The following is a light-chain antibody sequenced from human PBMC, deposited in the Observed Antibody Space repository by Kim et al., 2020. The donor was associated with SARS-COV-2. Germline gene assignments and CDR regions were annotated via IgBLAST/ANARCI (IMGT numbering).Light chain of an antibody. CDR3: QAWDGSTVV. CDR1: KLGDKS. Sequence: SYELTQPPSVSVSPGQTASIPCSGDKLGDKSACWYRQKPGQSPVVVIYEDKKRPSGIPERFSGSNSGNTATLTISGTQAMDEADYYCQAWDGSTVVFGGG. V-gene: IGLV3-1*01. J-gene: IGLJ3*02. CDR2: EDK.